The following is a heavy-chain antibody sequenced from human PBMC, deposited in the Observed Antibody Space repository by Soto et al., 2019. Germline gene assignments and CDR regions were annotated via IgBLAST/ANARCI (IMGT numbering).Heavy chain of an antibody. Sequence: ASVKVSCKASGYTFTSYDIYGVRQATGQGLEWMGWMNPNTGNSGYAQKFQGRVTMTSDTSISTAHMELSSLRSEDTAVYYCARRAETNGWNGFGADKYYFDFWGQGTLVTVSS. CDR2: MNPNTGNS. J-gene: IGHJ4*02. CDR3: ARRAETNGWNGFGADKYYFDF. D-gene: IGHD1-1*01. CDR1: GYTFTSYD. V-gene: IGHV1-8*01.